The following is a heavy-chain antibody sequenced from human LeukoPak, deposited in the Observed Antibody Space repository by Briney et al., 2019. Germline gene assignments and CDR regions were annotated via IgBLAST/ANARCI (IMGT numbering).Heavy chain of an antibody. CDR3: ARGHIKLSYYYYYYMDV. V-gene: IGHV1-69*13. J-gene: IGHJ6*03. CDR2: IIPIFGTA. D-gene: IGHD1-14*01. Sequence: SVKVSCKASGGTFSSYAISWVRQAPGQGLEWMGGIIPIFGTANYAQKFQGRVTITADESASTAYMELSSLRSEDTAVYYCARGHIKLSYYYYYYMDVWGKGTTVTISS. CDR1: GGTFSSYA.